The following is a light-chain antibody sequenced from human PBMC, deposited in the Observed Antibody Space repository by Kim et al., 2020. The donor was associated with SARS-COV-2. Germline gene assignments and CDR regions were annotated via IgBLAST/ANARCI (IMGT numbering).Light chain of an antibody. CDR3: QSYDSSLWV. V-gene: IGLV1-40*01. CDR2: GNS. J-gene: IGLJ3*02. Sequence: GEGVTIAGTGSRSKIGAGYNVPWYQQLPGTAPKHLIYGNSNRPSGVPDRFSGSKSGTSASLAITGLQAEDEADYYCQSYDSSLWVFGGGTKLTVL. CDR1: RSKIGAGYN.